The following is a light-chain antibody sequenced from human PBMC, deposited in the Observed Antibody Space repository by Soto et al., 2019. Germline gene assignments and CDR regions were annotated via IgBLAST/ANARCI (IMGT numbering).Light chain of an antibody. V-gene: IGKV3-11*01. J-gene: IGKJ4*01. Sequence: DIVLTQSPGTLSVSAGERATLSCRASQSISNYLAWYQQKPGPVPKVLIYDASNWPTGVPARFSGSGSGTDFTLTISSLQPEDVATYYCLKYYSYPFTFGEGTKVDIK. CDR2: DAS. CDR1: QSISNY. CDR3: LKYYSYPFT.